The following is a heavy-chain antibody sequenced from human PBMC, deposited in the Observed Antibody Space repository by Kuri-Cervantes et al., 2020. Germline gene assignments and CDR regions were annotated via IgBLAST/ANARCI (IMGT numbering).Heavy chain of an antibody. CDR2: IFSGGFGGTT. V-gene: IGHV3-53*01. D-gene: IGHD6-13*01. CDR3: ARERFAVFSIAAAGLDY. J-gene: IGHJ4*02. CDR1: GFTVSSHY. Sequence: GESLKISCAASGFTVSSHYMNWVRQAPGRGLEWVAVIFSGGFGGTTYYADSVKGRFTISRDNSKNTLYLQMNSLRAEDTAVYYCARERFAVFSIAAAGLDYWGQGTLVTVSS.